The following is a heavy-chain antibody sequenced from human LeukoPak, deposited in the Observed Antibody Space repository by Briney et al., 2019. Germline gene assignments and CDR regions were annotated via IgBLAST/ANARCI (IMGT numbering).Heavy chain of an antibody. D-gene: IGHD4-17*01. Sequence: TLSLTCAVSGGSFSSGGYSWGWLRQPPGMGLEWVGYIYHSGSTYYNPSLKSQVTISVDRSKNQCSLKLSSVTAADTAVYYCASTVTGDTGMDVWGQGTTVTVSS. J-gene: IGHJ6*02. CDR3: ASTVTGDTGMDV. V-gene: IGHV4-30-2*01. CDR1: GGSFSSGGYS. CDR2: IYHSGST.